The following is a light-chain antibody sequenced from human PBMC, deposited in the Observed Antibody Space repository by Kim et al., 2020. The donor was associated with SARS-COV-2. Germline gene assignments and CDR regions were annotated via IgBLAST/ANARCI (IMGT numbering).Light chain of an antibody. Sequence: EIIMTQSPATLSVSPGDRATLSCRASQNIRTNLAWYQQKPGQAPRLLINGASTRATGVPGRFSGSGSGTEFTLTISSLQSEDVGVYYCQQYDTWPPRWTFGLGTKVDIK. CDR3: QQYDTWPPRWT. J-gene: IGKJ1*01. CDR1: QNIRTN. V-gene: IGKV3-15*01. CDR2: GAS.